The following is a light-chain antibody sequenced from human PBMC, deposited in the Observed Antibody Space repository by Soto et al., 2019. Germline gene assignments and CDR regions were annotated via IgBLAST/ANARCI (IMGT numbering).Light chain of an antibody. V-gene: IGKV3-20*01. Sequence: EIVLTQSPGTLSLSPGERATLSCRASQSIGSSYLAWYQQQPGQPPRLLIYGVSGRATGIPDRFSGSGSGTDFTLTISRLEPEDFAVYYCQQYGSSPLTFGGGTKVEIK. CDR3: QQYGSSPLT. J-gene: IGKJ4*01. CDR1: QSIGSSY. CDR2: GVS.